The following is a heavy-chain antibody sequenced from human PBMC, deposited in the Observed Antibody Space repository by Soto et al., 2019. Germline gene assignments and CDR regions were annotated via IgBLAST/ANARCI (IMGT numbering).Heavy chain of an antibody. J-gene: IGHJ4*02. D-gene: IGHD3-10*01. Sequence: EVQLLESGGGLVQPGGSLRLSCGGSGFTFNSYAMTWVRQAPGKGLEWVSAISGSGGTTYYANSVKGRFTISRDQSKYTLYMQMNSLRAEDTAIYYCAKDRHYGSGTYSDSYLDYWGQGPLVTVSS. V-gene: IGHV3-23*01. CDR2: ISGSGGTT. CDR3: AKDRHYGSGTYSDSYLDY. CDR1: GFTFNSYA.